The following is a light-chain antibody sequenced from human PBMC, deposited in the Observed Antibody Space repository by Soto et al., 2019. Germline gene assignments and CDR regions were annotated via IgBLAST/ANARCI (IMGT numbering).Light chain of an antibody. CDR3: QEYKGYSSYT. J-gene: IGKJ2*01. CDR1: QSISSW. Sequence: DIPMTQSPSTLSASVGDRVTITCRASQSISSWLAWYQQKPGKAPRLLIYKASTLDTGVPSRISGSGSGTEFTLTISSLQPDDCATYYCQEYKGYSSYTFGHGTRLEI. V-gene: IGKV1-5*03. CDR2: KAS.